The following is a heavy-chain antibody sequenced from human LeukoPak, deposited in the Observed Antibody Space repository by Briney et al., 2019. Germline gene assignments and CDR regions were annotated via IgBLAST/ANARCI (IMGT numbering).Heavy chain of an antibody. J-gene: IGHJ4*02. CDR2: ITISGAGT. CDR3: AKSLGTYQSFDY. CDR1: GFTVSSNY. V-gene: IGHV3-23*01. Sequence: GGSLRLSCAVSGFTVSSNYMSWVRQAPGKGLEWVSSITISGAGTYYPDSVKGRFTISRDNSKNTLFLQMNSLRAEDTAVYYCAKSLGTYQSFDYWGQGTLVTVPS. D-gene: IGHD2-2*01.